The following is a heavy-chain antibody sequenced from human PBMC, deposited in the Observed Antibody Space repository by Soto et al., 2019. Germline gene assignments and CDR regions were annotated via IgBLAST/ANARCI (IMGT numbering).Heavy chain of an antibody. J-gene: IGHJ6*02. D-gene: IGHD3-3*01. CDR2: IYDSGGS. Sequence: GGSLRLSCAASGFTVSSNYMNWVRRAPGKGLEWVSVIYDSGGSYYADSVKGRFTISRDDPKNTVYLQMHGLRDEDTAVYYCARRHDFWNGYSYKYGLDVWGQGTTVTVSS. CDR1: GFTVSSNY. CDR3: ARRHDFWNGYSYKYGLDV. V-gene: IGHV3-53*01.